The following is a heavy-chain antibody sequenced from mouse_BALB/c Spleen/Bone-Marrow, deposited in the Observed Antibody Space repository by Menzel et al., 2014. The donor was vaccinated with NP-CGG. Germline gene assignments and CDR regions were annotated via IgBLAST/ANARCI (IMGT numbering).Heavy chain of an antibody. V-gene: IGHV1S56*01. J-gene: IGHJ2*01. CDR3: ARGITTRGGDC. CDR2: IYPGNVNT. D-gene: IGHD2-4*01. CDR1: GYTFXSYY. Sequence: QVQLQQPGPELVKPGASVRISCKASGYTFXSYYIHWVKQRPGQGLEWIGWIYPGNVNTQYNEKFMGKATLTADKSSSTAYMQLSSLTSEDSAVYFCARGITTRGGDCWGQGTTLTVSS.